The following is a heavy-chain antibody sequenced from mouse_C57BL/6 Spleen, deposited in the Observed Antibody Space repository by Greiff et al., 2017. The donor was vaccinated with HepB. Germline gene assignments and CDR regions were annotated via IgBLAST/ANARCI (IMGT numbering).Heavy chain of an antibody. V-gene: IGHV5-9*01. J-gene: IGHJ3*01. CDR3: ARRDGCCGFAY. CDR1: GFTFSSYT. Sequence: DVKLVESGGGLVKPGGSLKLSCAASGFTFSSYTMSWVRQTPEKRLEWVATISGGGGNTYYPDSVKGRFTISRDNATNTLYLQMSSLRSEDTALYYSARRDGCCGFAYGGQGTLVTVSA. CDR2: ISGGGGNT. D-gene: IGHD2-3*01.